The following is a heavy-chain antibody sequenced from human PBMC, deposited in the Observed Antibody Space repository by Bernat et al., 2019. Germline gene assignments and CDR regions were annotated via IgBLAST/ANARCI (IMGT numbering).Heavy chain of an antibody. CDR3: AKPKHYYDSGGVFDY. V-gene: IGHV3-30*02. J-gene: IGHJ4*02. Sequence: QVQLVESGGGVVQPGGSLRLSCAASGFTFSSYGMHWVRQAPGKGLEWVAFIRYDGSNKYYADSVKGRFTISRDNSKNTLYLQMNSLRAEDTAVYYCAKPKHYYDSGGVFDYWGQGTLVTVSS. CDR1: GFTFSSYG. CDR2: IRYDGSNK. D-gene: IGHD3-22*01.